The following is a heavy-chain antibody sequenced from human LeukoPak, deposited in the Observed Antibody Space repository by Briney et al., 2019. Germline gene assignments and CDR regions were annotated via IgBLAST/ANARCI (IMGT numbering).Heavy chain of an antibody. D-gene: IGHD2-21*02. CDR1: GYTFTSYG. Sequence: ASVKVSCKASGYTFTSYGISWVRQAPGQGLEWMGWISAYNGNTNYAQKLQGRVTLTTETSTSTAYMELRSLRSGDTAVYYCARGSYCGGDCYPDYWGQGTLVTVSS. V-gene: IGHV1-18*01. CDR2: ISAYNGNT. J-gene: IGHJ4*02. CDR3: ARGSYCGGDCYPDY.